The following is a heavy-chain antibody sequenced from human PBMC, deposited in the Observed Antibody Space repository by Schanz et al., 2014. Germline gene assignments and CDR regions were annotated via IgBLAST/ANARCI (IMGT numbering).Heavy chain of an antibody. Sequence: QVQLVQSGAEVKKPGASVKVSCKLSGGTFSSYTISWMRQAPGQGLEWMGKIIPVLNIATYAQRFQGRVSITADTSTFTAYMDVSSLRSEDTAVYYCASSGAGYSSSWDFDYWGQGTLVTVSS. CDR2: IIPVLNIA. D-gene: IGHD6-13*01. CDR3: ASSGAGYSSSWDFDY. J-gene: IGHJ4*02. CDR1: GGTFSSYT. V-gene: IGHV1-69*02.